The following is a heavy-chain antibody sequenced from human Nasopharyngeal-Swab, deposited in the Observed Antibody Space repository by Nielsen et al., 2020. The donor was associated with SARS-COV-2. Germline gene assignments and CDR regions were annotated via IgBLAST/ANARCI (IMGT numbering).Heavy chain of an antibody. D-gene: IGHD3-3*01. CDR2: INAGNGNT. Sequence: ASMKVSCKASGYTFTSYAMHWVRQAPGQRLEWMGWINAGNGNTKYSQKFQGRVTITRDTSASTAYMELSSLRSEDTAVYYCARAYPDFWSGSNYYYMDVWGKGTTVTVSS. CDR1: GYTFTSYA. J-gene: IGHJ6*03. V-gene: IGHV1-3*01. CDR3: ARAYPDFWSGSNYYYMDV.